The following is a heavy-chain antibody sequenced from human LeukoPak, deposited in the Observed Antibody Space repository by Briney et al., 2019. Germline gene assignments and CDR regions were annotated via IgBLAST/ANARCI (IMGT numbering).Heavy chain of an antibody. CDR3: ARDRNPYYDGSGYGYC. D-gene: IGHD3-22*01. J-gene: IGHJ4*02. Sequence: ASVKVSCTASGYTFTSYAMHWVRQAPGQGLEWMAWISAYNGKTNYAQKLRGRVTMTTDTSTSTAYMELRSLRSDDTAIYYCARDRNPYYDGSGYGYCWGQGTLVTVSS. CDR2: ISAYNGKT. V-gene: IGHV1-18*01. CDR1: GYTFTSYA.